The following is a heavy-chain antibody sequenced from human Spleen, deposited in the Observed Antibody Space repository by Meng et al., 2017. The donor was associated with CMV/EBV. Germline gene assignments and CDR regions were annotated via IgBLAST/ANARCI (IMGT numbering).Heavy chain of an antibody. Sequence: GESLKISCAASGFNFDYYGMSWVRQAPGKGLEWVSAIDWNGGSTGYADSVKGRFTISRDNAKNSLYLQMNSLGAEDTALYYCARGSGTYYLSNYFDYWGQGTLVTVSS. J-gene: IGHJ4*02. CDR2: IDWNGGST. V-gene: IGHV3-20*04. CDR1: GFNFDYYG. CDR3: ARGSGTYYLSNYFDY. D-gene: IGHD1-26*01.